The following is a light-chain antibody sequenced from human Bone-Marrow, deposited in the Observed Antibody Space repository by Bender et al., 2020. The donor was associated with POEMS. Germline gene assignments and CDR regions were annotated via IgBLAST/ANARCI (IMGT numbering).Light chain of an antibody. J-gene: IGLJ2*01. V-gene: IGLV2-8*01. CDR3: CSYGGSNNLV. CDR2: EVS. Sequence: QSALTQPPSASGSPGQSVSISCTGSSSDVGAYNYVSWYQQHPGKAPKLLIYEVSKRPSGVPDRFSGSKSGNTASLTVSGLQAEDEADYFCCSYGGSNNLVFCGGTKLTVL. CDR1: SSDVGAYNY.